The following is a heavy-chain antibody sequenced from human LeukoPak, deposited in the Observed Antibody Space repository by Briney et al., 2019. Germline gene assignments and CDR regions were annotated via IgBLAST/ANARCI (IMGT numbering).Heavy chain of an antibody. CDR2: ISSSSSYI. V-gene: IGHV3-21*01. J-gene: IGHJ4*02. CDR1: GFTFSSNS. CDR3: ARIKGIAARQPFDY. Sequence: GGSLRLSCAASGFTFSSNSMNWVRQAPGKGLEWVSSISSSSSYIYYADSVKGRFTISRDNAKNSLYLQMNSLRAEDTAVYYCARIKGIAARQPFDYWGQGTLVTVSS. D-gene: IGHD6-6*01.